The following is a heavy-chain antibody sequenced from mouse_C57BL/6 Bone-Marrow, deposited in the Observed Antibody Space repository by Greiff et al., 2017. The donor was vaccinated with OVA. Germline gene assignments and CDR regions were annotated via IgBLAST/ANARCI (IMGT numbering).Heavy chain of an antibody. CDR1: GYTFTSYD. CDR3: ANGDDY. Sequence: VKVVESGPELVQPGASVKLSCKASGYTFTSYDINWVKQRPGQGLEWIGWIYPRDGSTTYNEKFKGKATLTVDTSSSTAYMELHSLTSEDSAVYFCANGDDYWGQGTTLTVSS. V-gene: IGHV1-85*01. J-gene: IGHJ2*01. CDR2: IYPRDGST. D-gene: IGHD1-2*01.